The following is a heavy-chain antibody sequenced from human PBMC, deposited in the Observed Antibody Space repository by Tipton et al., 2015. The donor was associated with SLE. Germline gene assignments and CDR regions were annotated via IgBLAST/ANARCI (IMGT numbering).Heavy chain of an antibody. CDR1: GFNFRGYW. V-gene: IGHV3-7*03. CDR3: ARDNQLDY. CDR2: INQNGDET. Sequence: SLRLSCAASGFNFRGYWMTWVRQAPGKGPEWLADINQNGDETRYVDSVRGRFTISRDNAQNSLYLQMNSLRAEDTAVYYCARDNQLDYWGLGTLVTVSS. D-gene: IGHD5-24*01. J-gene: IGHJ4*02.